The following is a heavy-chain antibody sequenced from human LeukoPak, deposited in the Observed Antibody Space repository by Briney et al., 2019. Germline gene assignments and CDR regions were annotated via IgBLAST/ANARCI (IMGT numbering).Heavy chain of an antibody. Sequence: GGSLRLSCTASGFTFGDYAMSWFRQAPGKGLEWVGFIRSKAYGGTTEYAASVKGRFTISRDDSKSIAYLQMNSLKTEDTAVYYCTRYWATVVTAGDYWGQGTLVTVSS. CDR1: GFTFGDYA. D-gene: IGHD4-23*01. V-gene: IGHV3-49*03. J-gene: IGHJ4*02. CDR3: TRYWATVVTAGDY. CDR2: IRSKAYGGTT.